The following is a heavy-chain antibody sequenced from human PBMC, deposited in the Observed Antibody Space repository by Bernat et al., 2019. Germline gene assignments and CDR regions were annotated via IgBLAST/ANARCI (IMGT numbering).Heavy chain of an antibody. V-gene: IGHV1-8*01. Sequence: QVQLVQSGAEVKKPGASVKVSCKASGYTFTSYDINWVRQATGQGLEWMGWMNPNSGNTGYAQKLQGRVTMTRNTSISTAYMELSSLRSEDTAVYYCARAHRIAAALSGNFDYWGQGTLVTVSS. CDR3: ARAHRIAAALSGNFDY. D-gene: IGHD6-13*01. J-gene: IGHJ4*02. CDR1: GYTFTSYD. CDR2: MNPNSGNT.